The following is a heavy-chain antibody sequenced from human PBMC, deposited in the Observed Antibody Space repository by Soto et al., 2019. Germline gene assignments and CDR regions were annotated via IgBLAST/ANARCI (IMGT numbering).Heavy chain of an antibody. CDR2: ISWAGDTT. CDR1: GFTFDDFT. CDR3: AKDVSGRWWYYAMDV. Sequence: EVQLVESGGAVVQPGGSLRLSCSTSGFTFDDFTMHWVRQVPGKGLEWVSVISWAGDTTVYADSVKGRFSISRDNKKKSLHLQMNSLRTEDSAIYYCAKDVSGRWWYYAMDVWVQGTTVTVS. D-gene: IGHD2-15*01. J-gene: IGHJ6*02. V-gene: IGHV3-43*01.